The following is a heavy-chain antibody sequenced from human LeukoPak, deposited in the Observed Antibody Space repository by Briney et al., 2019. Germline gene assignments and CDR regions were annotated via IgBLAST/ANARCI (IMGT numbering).Heavy chain of an antibody. CDR2: ISWNSGSI. D-gene: IGHD3-9*01. CDR3: AKEDKNSYYDILTGCYRDYYGMGV. V-gene: IGHV3-9*01. Sequence: GRSLRLSCAASGFTFDDYAMHWVRQAPGKGLEWVSGISWNSGSIGYADSVKGRFTISRDNAKNSLYLQMNSLRAEDTALYYCAKEDKNSYYDILTGCYRDYYGMGVWGQGTTVTVSS. CDR1: GFTFDDYA. J-gene: IGHJ6*02.